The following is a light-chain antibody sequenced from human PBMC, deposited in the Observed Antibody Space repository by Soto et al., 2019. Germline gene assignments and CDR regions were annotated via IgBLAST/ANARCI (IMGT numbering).Light chain of an antibody. J-gene: IGLJ3*02. V-gene: IGLV1-51*01. Sequence: HSVLAQPPSVSSAAGQKGAVSCSGTCSDFGNNYVSWYQQLPGTAPKVLISATNQRPSGIPDRFSGSKSGTSATLAITGLQTGDEAHYYCGTWDFSLNAGVFGGATKVTVL. CDR3: GTWDFSLNAGV. CDR2: ATN. CDR1: CSDFGNNY.